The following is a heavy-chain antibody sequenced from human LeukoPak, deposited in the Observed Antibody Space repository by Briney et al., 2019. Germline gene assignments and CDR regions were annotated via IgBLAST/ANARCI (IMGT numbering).Heavy chain of an antibody. J-gene: IGHJ3*02. V-gene: IGHV5-51*01. CDR2: IYPGDSDT. Sequence: GESLKIYCKGSGYSFTSYWIGWVRQMPGKGLEWMGIIYPGDSDTRYSPSFQGQFTISADKAISTAYLQWSSLKASDTAMYYCARLKNYDRDAFDIWGQGTMVTVSS. D-gene: IGHD3-22*01. CDR3: ARLKNYDRDAFDI. CDR1: GYSFTSYW.